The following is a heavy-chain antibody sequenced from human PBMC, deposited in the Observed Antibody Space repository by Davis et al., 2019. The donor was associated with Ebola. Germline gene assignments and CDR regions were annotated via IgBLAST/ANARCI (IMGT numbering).Heavy chain of an antibody. D-gene: IGHD1-26*01. CDR2: ISASEGHT. Sequence: GESLKISCAASGFTFSNYDMSWVRQVPGKGLEWVSTISASEGHTHYSDSVKGRFTISRDNAKNSLYLQMNSLRDEDTAVYYCARGSNGMWDWGQGTLVTVSS. CDR3: ARGSNGMWD. J-gene: IGHJ4*02. V-gene: IGHV3-23*01. CDR1: GFTFSNYD.